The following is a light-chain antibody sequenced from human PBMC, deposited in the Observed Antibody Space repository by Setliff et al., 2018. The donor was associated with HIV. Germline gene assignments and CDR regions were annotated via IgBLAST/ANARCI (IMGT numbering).Light chain of an antibody. Sequence: QSALTQPASVSGSPGQSITISCTGTSSDVGGYSHVSWYQQHPGKAPKLIIYEVRNRPSGVSIRFSGSKSGNTASLTISGLQTEDEADYYCSSYAITNTLPFGTGTKVTVL. CDR2: EVR. J-gene: IGLJ1*01. V-gene: IGLV2-14*01. CDR1: SSDVGGYSH. CDR3: SSYAITNTLP.